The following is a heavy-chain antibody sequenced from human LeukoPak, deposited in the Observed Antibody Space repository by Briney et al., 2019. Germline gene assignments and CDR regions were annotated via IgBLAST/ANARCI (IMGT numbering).Heavy chain of an antibody. Sequence: TGGSLRLSCAASGFTFSSYWMHWVRQAPGKGLEWVSAISGSGGSTYYADSVKGRFTISRDNSKNTLYLQMNSLRAEDTAVYYCAKERAPGGAAAIFDYWGQGTLVTVSS. CDR1: GFTFSSYW. V-gene: IGHV3-23*01. CDR2: ISGSGGST. CDR3: AKERAPGGAAAIFDY. J-gene: IGHJ4*02. D-gene: IGHD2-2*01.